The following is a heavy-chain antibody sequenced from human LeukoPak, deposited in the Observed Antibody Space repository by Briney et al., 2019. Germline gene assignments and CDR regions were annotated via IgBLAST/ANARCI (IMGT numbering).Heavy chain of an antibody. Sequence: PGGSLRLSCAASGFTFSSYAMSWVRQAPGKGLEWVSAISGSGGSTYYADSVKGRFTISRDNSKNTLYLQMNSLRAEDTAVYYCARFWRGYQLNWFDPWGQGTLVTVSS. V-gene: IGHV3-23*01. CDR1: GFTFSSYA. CDR2: ISGSGGST. CDR3: ARFWRGYQLNWFDP. J-gene: IGHJ5*02. D-gene: IGHD3-3*01.